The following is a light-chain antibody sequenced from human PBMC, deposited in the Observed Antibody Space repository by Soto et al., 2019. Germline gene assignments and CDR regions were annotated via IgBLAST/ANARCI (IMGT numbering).Light chain of an antibody. J-gene: IGLJ1*01. CDR3: SSYTSSSIFV. CDR1: SSDVGAYNY. CDR2: EVS. Sequence: QSALTQPASVSGSPGQSITISCTGTSSDVGAYNYVSWYQQHPGKAPKLMIYEVSNRPSGVSNRFSGSKSGNTASLTISGLQGEDEADYYCSSYTSSSIFVFGXGTKVTVL. V-gene: IGLV2-14*01.